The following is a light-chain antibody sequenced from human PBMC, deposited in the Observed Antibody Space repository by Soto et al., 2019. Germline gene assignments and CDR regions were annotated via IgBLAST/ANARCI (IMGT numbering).Light chain of an antibody. CDR1: QSVSSSY. J-gene: IGKJ2*01. CDR2: GAS. Sequence: EIVLTQSPGTLSLSPGERATLSCRASQSVSSSYLAWYQHKPGQAPSILIHGASSRTTGVPDRFSGSGSGTDFTLTISRLETEDFAVYYCHQYGSSPRTFGQGTRLEIK. V-gene: IGKV3-20*01. CDR3: HQYGSSPRT.